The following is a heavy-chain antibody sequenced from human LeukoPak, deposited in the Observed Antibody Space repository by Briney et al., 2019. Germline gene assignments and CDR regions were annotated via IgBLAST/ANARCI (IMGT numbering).Heavy chain of an antibody. Sequence: SETLSLTCAVSGGSISSYYWSWIRQPAGKGLEWIGRIYTSGSTNYNPSLKSRVTMSVDTSKNQFSLMLSSVTAADTAVYYCARQTAGNDAFDIWGQGPMVTVSS. CDR1: GGSISSYY. CDR3: ARQTAGNDAFDI. D-gene: IGHD6-19*01. V-gene: IGHV4-4*07. J-gene: IGHJ3*02. CDR2: IYTSGST.